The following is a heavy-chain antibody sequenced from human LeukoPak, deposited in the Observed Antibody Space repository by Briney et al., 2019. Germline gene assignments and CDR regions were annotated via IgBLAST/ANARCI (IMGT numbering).Heavy chain of an antibody. V-gene: IGHV4-59*01. CDR2: IYYSGST. CDR1: SGSISPYY. CDR3: ARGRGYFDY. J-gene: IGHJ4*01. Sequence: PSETLSLTCTVSSGSISPYYWSWIRQPPGKGLEWIGYIYYSGSTNYNASLKSRVTISLDTPKNQFSLGLTSVTAADTAVYYCARGRGYFDYWGQGTLVTVSS.